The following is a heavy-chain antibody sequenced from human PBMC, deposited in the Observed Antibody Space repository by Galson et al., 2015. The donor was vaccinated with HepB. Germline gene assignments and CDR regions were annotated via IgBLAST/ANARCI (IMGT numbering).Heavy chain of an antibody. CDR2: INAGNGNT. J-gene: IGHJ4*02. CDR1: GYTFTSYA. CDR3: ARVVRTSCYTH. D-gene: IGHD2-2*02. Sequence: SVKVSCKASGYTFTSYAMHWVRQAPGQSLEWMGWINAGNGNTKYSQKFQGRVTITRDTSASTAYMELSSLRSEDTAVYYCARVVRTSCYTHWGQGTLVTVSS. V-gene: IGHV1-3*01.